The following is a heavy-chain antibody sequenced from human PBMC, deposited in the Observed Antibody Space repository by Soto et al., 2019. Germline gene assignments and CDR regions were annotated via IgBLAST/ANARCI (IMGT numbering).Heavy chain of an antibody. Sequence: QVQLQESGPGLVKPSETLSLTCTVSGVSVSSGSYYWSWIRQPPGKGLEWIGYIYYSGSTNYNPSLQSRVTIPVDTSKNQFSLKLSSVTAADTAVYYCARGIKSGDGMDVWGQGTTVTVSS. J-gene: IGHJ6*02. CDR1: GVSVSSGSYY. D-gene: IGHD1-26*01. CDR2: IYYSGST. CDR3: ARGIKSGDGMDV. V-gene: IGHV4-61*01.